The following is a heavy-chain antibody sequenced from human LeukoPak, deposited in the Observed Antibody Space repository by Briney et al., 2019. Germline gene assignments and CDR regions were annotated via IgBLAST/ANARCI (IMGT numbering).Heavy chain of an antibody. CDR2: IIPIFATA. CDR3: ASSTPRDYYGSGVSD. CDR1: VGTFSSYA. D-gene: IGHD3-10*01. J-gene: IGHJ4*02. Sequence: ASVKVSCKASVGTFSSYAISWVRQAPGQGLEWMGRIIPIFATANYAQKFKGRFTITTDESMTTAYMELTILTCEDTAVYYCASSTPRDYYGSGVSDWGQGTLVTVSS. V-gene: IGHV1-69*05.